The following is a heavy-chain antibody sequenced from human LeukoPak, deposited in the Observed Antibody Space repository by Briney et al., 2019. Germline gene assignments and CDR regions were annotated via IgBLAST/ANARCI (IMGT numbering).Heavy chain of an antibody. Sequence: SETLSLTCTVSGGSISSSSDYWGWIRQPPGKGLEWIGSIYYSGSTYYNPSLKSRVTISVDTSKNQFSLKLSSVTAADTAVYYCARSGIAVHYYFDYWGQGTLVTVSS. CDR3: ARSGIAVHYYFDY. J-gene: IGHJ4*02. CDR2: IYYSGST. V-gene: IGHV4-39*07. CDR1: GGSISSSSDY. D-gene: IGHD6-19*01.